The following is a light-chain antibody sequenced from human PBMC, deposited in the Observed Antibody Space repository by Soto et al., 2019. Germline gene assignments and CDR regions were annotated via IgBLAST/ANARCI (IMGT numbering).Light chain of an antibody. CDR1: SSNIGSNT. V-gene: IGLV1-44*01. CDR3: SSYTSSSTQV. Sequence: QSVLTQPPSASGTPGQRVTISCSGSSSNIGSNTVNWYQQLPGTAPKLLIYSNNQRPSGVPDRFSGSKSGTSASLAISGHQSEDEADYYCSSYTSSSTQVFGTGNKVAVL. J-gene: IGLJ1*01. CDR2: SNN.